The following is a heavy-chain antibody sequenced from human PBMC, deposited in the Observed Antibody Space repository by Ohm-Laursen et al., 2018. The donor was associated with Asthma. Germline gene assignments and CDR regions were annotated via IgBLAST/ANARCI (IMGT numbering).Heavy chain of an antibody. D-gene: IGHD2-8*01. J-gene: IGHJ3*02. CDR3: ARDALMVFRYPREGIGAFDI. Sequence: LSLTCAASGFTFSSYGMHWVRRAPGKGLEWVAVISYDGSNKYYADSVKGRFTISRDNSKNTLYLQMNSLRAEDTAVYYCARDALMVFRYPREGIGAFDIWGQGTMVTVSS. CDR2: ISYDGSNK. V-gene: IGHV3-30*03. CDR1: GFTFSSYG.